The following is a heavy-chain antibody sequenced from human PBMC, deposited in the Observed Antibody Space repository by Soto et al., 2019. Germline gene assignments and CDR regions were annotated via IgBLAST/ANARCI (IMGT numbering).Heavy chain of an antibody. J-gene: IGHJ6*02. V-gene: IGHV1-18*01. CDR1: GYDYVTYA. D-gene: IGHD1-1*01. CDR3: ARRVHVWVPDYYGMEV. CDR2: ISTLNGNT. Sequence: QAQLVQSGAEVKKPGASVNVSCKASGYDYVTYAITWVRQRPGQGLEWMGWISTLNGNTHYAQNFQGRVTMTTDTSTRIVHLELRSLRSYDTAVSYFARRVHVWVPDYYGMEVWGQGTTVTVSS.